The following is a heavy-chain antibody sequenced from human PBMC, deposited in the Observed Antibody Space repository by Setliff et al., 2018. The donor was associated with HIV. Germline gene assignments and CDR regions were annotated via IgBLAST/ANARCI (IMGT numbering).Heavy chain of an antibody. CDR3: ASGGLVDSSGYYYRSGGAFDI. CDR1: GYTFTAYY. J-gene: IGHJ3*02. Sequence: ASVKVSCKASGYTFTAYYMHWVRQAPGQGLEWMGRIIPNSGGTNYAQKFQGWVTMTRDTSISTAYMELSRLRSDDTAVYYCASGGLVDSSGYYYRSGGAFDIWGQGTMVTVSS. CDR2: IIPNSGGT. D-gene: IGHD3-22*01. V-gene: IGHV1-2*04.